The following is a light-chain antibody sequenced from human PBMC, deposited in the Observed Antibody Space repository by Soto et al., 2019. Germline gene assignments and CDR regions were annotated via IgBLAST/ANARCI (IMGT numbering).Light chain of an antibody. V-gene: IGKV3-15*01. CDR2: GAS. Sequence: EIVMTQSPATLSLSPGERAALSCRASQGISSELAWYQQKPGQPPRLLIYGASTRATGVPARFTGSGSGSDFTPTISGLQSEDFAVYYCQQGHNWPLTSGQGTRLEI. J-gene: IGKJ2*01. CDR1: QGISSE. CDR3: QQGHNWPLT.